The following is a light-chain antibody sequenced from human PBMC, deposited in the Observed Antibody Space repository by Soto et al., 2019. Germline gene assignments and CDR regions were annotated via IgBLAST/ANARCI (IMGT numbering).Light chain of an antibody. CDR3: SSFTSNRIYV. CDR1: HNDIGTYDY. CDR2: GVT. V-gene: IGLV2-14*03. J-gene: IGLJ1*01. Sequence: ALTQPTAVSGSPGQSISISCTGNHNDIGTYDYVSWYQQHPGRAPRLLIHGVTTRASGISDRFSASKSGLTASLTISGLQPEDEADYYCSSFTSNRIYVFGPGTKVTVL.